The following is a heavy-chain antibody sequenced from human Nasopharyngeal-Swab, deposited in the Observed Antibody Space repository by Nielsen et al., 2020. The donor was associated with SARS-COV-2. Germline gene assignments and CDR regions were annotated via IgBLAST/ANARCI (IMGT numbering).Heavy chain of an antibody. V-gene: IGHV1-69*13. D-gene: IGHD5-18*01. CDR2: IIPIFGTA. J-gene: IGHJ4*02. Sequence: SVKVSCKASGGTFSSCAISWVRQAPGQGLEWMGGIIPIFGTANYAQKFQGRVTITADESTSTAYMELSSLRSEDTAVYYCARVAPLGPAMATAHFDYWGQGTLVTVSS. CDR1: GGTFSSCA. CDR3: ARVAPLGPAMATAHFDY.